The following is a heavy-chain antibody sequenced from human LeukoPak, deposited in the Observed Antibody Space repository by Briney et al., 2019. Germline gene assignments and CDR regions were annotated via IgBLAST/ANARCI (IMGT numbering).Heavy chain of an antibody. CDR1: GYTFTSYG. CDR2: IDVNSGDT. CDR3: ARYIGGSGWC. V-gene: IGHV1-2*06. D-gene: IGHD3-16*01. Sequence: GASVKVSCKASGYTFTSYGISWVRQAPGQGLEWMGRIDVNSGDTYLAQKFQGRVTLTRDTSISTDYLELSSLNSDDSAVYYCARYIGGSGWCWGQGALVTVSS. J-gene: IGHJ4*02.